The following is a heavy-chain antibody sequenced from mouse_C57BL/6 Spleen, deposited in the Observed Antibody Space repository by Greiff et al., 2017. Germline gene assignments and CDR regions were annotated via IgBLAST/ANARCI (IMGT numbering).Heavy chain of an antibody. CDR3: AIDYYGSSHWCFDV. V-gene: IGHV1-22*01. Sequence: EVQLQQSGPELVKPGASVKMSCKASGYTFTDYNMHWVKQSHGKSLEWIGYINPNNGGTSYNQKFKGKATLTVNKSSSTAYMKLLSLTSEDSAVYYCAIDYYGSSHWCFDVWGTGTTVTVSS. D-gene: IGHD1-1*01. J-gene: IGHJ1*03. CDR2: INPNNGGT. CDR1: GYTFTDYN.